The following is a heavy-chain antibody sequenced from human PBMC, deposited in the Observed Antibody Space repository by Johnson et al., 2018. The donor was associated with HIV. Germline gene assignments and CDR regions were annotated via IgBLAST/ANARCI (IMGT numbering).Heavy chain of an antibody. CDR3: ARDYLDNSGHLMAFDM. V-gene: IGHV3-38-3*01. CDR1: GFTVSSNE. J-gene: IGHJ3*02. Sequence: VQLVESRGVLVQPGGSLRLSCAASGFTVSSNEMSWVRQAPGKGLEWVSSISGGSTYYADSRKGRFTISRDNSKNTLHLQMNSLRAEDTAVYYCARDYLDNSGHLMAFDMWGQGTMVTVSS. CDR2: ISGGST. D-gene: IGHD1-26*01.